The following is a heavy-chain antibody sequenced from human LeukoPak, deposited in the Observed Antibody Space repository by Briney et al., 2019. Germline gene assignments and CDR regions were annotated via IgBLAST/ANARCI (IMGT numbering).Heavy chain of an antibody. CDR2: ISAYNGNT. Sequence: ASVKVSCKASGYTFTNYGISWVRQAPGQGLEWMGWISAYNGNTNYAQKLQGRVTMTTDTSTSTAYMELRSLRSDDTAVYYCARDENLAAAGTCFDYWGQGTLVTVSS. V-gene: IGHV1-18*01. CDR1: GYTFTNYG. D-gene: IGHD6-13*01. CDR3: ARDENLAAAGTCFDY. J-gene: IGHJ4*02.